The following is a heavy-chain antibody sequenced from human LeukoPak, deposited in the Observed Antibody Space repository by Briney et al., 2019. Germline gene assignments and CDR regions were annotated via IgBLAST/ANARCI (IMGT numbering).Heavy chain of an antibody. V-gene: IGHV3-33*01. CDR2: IWYDGSNK. J-gene: IGHJ4*02. CDR1: GFTFRTYG. Sequence: GGSLRLSCAASGFTFRTYGMHWVRQAPGKGLEWVAVIWYDGSNKYYADSVKGRFTISRDNSKNTLYLQMNSLRAEDTAVYYCTTRLIIIREYYFDYWGQGTLVTVSS. D-gene: IGHD3-10*01. CDR3: TTRLIIIREYYFDY.